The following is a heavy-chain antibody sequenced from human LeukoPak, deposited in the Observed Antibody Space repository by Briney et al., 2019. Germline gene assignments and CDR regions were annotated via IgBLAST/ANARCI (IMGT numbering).Heavy chain of an antibody. J-gene: IGHJ4*02. V-gene: IGHV3-30*03. CDR1: GFTFSDYG. CDR3: VRPPVETGDYYGY. Sequence: GGSLRLSRAVSGFTFSDYGMHWVRQAPGKGLEWVTKILYDGSARYYAASVQGRFPISRDNSRNTLYPEMSSLRPEDTAVYYCVRPPVETGDYYGYWGQGTQVTVSS. CDR2: ILYDGSAR. D-gene: IGHD2-8*02.